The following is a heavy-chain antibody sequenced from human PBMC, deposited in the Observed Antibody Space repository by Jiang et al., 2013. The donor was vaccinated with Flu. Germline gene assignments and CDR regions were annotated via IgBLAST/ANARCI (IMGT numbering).Heavy chain of an antibody. V-gene: IGHV3-30*02. J-gene: IGHJ4*02. CDR1: GFTFSSYG. CDR2: IRYDGSNK. Sequence: RLSCAASGFTFSSYGMHWVRQAPGKGLEWVAFIRYDGSNKYYADSVKGRFTISRDNSKNTLYLQMNSLRAEDTAVYYCAKDYGDYHYFDYWGQGTLVTVSS. CDR3: AKDYGDYHYFDY. D-gene: IGHD4-17*01.